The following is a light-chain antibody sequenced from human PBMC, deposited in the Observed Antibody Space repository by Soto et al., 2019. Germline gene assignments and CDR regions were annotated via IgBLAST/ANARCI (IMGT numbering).Light chain of an antibody. CDR3: YSYTTSSTYV. CDR1: SSDVDGYNY. Sequence: QSVLTQPASVSGSPGQSITISCSGTSSDVDGYNYVSWYQQHPGKAPQVMIYDVSNRPSGVSNRFSGSKSGNTASLTISGLQAEDEADYYCYSYTTSSTYVFGTGTKVTVL. CDR2: DVS. V-gene: IGLV2-14*01. J-gene: IGLJ1*01.